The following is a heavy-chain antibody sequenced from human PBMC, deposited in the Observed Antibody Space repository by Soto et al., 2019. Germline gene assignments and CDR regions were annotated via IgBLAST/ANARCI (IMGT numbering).Heavy chain of an antibody. D-gene: IGHD3-10*01. Sequence: QVLLVESGGGVVQPGRSLRLSCAASGFTFSSYAMHWVRQAPGKGLEWVAVISYDGSNKYYADSVKGRFTISRDNSKNTLYLQMNSLRAEDTAVYYCARARIRITMVQGGIRFDTWCQGTLVTVSS. CDR2: ISYDGSNK. CDR3: ARARIRITMVQGGIRFDT. CDR1: GFTFSSYA. J-gene: IGHJ5*02. V-gene: IGHV3-30-3*01.